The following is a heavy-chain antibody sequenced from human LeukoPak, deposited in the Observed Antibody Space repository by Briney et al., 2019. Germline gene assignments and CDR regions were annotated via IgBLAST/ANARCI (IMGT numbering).Heavy chain of an antibody. D-gene: IGHD2-2*01. V-gene: IGHV5-51*01. CDR1: GYSFTNYW. J-gene: IGHJ5*02. CDR3: ARRYCCSTSCFWFDP. CDR2: IYTGDSDT. Sequence: GESLKISCKGSGYSFTNYWIGWVRQMPGKGLEWMGIIYTGDSDTRYSPSFQGQVTISADKSISTAYLQWSSLKASDTAMYYCARRYCCSTSCFWFDPWGQGTLVTVSS.